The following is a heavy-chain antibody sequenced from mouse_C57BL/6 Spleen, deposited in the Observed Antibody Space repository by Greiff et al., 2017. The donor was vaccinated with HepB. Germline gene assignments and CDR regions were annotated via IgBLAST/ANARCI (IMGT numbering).Heavy chain of an antibody. CDR3: ARSPTYYAMDY. CDR2: INYDGSST. V-gene: IGHV5-16*01. Sequence: EVMLVESEGGLVQPGSSMKLSCTASGFTFSDYYMAWVRQVPEKGLEWVANINYDGSSTYYLDSLKSRFIISRDNAKNILYLQMSSLKSEDTATYYCARSPTYYAMDYWGQGTSVTVSS. J-gene: IGHJ4*01. CDR1: GFTFSDYY.